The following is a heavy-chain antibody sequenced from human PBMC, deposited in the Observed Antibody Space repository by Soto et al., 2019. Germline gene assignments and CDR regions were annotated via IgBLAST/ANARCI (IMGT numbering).Heavy chain of an antibody. V-gene: IGHV1-69*13. J-gene: IGHJ6*03. Sequence: ASVKVSCKASGGTFSSYAISWVRQAPGQGLEWMGGIIPIFGTANYAQKFQDRVTITADESTSTAYMELSSLRSEDTAVYYCARAGVFCSSTSCYIPKTETYYYYYYMDVWGKGTTVTVSS. CDR3: ARAGVFCSSTSCYIPKTETYYYYYYMDV. CDR2: IIPIFGTA. D-gene: IGHD2-2*02. CDR1: GGTFSSYA.